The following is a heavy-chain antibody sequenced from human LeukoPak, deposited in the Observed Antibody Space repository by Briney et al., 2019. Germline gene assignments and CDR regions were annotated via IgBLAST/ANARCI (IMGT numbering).Heavy chain of an antibody. V-gene: IGHV3-23*01. J-gene: IGHJ4*02. CDR1: GFTFSDHV. Sequence: GGSLRLSCAASGFTFSDHVMSWVRQAPGKGLEWVSSVRASGVGTHYADSVKGRFTISRDNSKNTLYLQMNSPRVEDTPVYYCAQVRPPSGSGWHGGDDYWGQGALVTVSS. D-gene: IGHD6-19*01. CDR3: AQVRPPSGSGWHGGDDY. CDR2: VRASGVGT.